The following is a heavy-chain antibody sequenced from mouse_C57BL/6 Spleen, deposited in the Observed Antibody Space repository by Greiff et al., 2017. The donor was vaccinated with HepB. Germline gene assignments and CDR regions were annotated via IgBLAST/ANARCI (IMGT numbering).Heavy chain of an antibody. V-gene: IGHV5-17*01. CDR3: ARSYDYEGSYAMDY. Sequence: EVKVVESGGGLVKPGGSLKLSCAASGFTFSDYGMHWVRQAPEKGLEWVAYISSGSSTIYYADTVKGRFTISRDNAKNTLFLQMTSLRSEDTAMYYCARSYDYEGSYAMDYWGQGTSVTVSS. CDR1: GFTFSDYG. J-gene: IGHJ4*01. CDR2: ISSGSSTI. D-gene: IGHD2-4*01.